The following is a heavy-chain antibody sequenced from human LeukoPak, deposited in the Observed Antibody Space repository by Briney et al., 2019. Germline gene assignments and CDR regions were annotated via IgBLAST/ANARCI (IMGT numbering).Heavy chain of an antibody. D-gene: IGHD2-21*01. Sequence: EGSLRLSCVGSGFTFRSHAMSWVRQAPEKGLEFVSGIYENGGTTYYADSVEGRFSISRDNSKNTLYLQMDSLRGEDTAVYYCAKDFRIGYSAHFDYWGQGALVTVSS. CDR1: GFTFRSHA. V-gene: IGHV3-23*01. CDR2: IYENGGTT. CDR3: AKDFRIGYSAHFDY. J-gene: IGHJ4*02.